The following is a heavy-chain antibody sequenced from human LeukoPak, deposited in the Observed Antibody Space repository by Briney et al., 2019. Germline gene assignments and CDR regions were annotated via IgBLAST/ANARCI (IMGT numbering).Heavy chain of an antibody. CDR2: ISGSGDNT. CDR3: ANARAAADY. V-gene: IGHV3-23*01. D-gene: IGHD6-13*01. CDR1: GFTFSRYA. Sequence: GGSLRLSCAASGFTFSRYAMNWVRQAPGKGLEWVSAISGSGDNTYYADSLKGRFTISRDNAQNTLYLQMHSLRAEDTAVYYCANARAAADYGGQGTLVTVSS. J-gene: IGHJ4*02.